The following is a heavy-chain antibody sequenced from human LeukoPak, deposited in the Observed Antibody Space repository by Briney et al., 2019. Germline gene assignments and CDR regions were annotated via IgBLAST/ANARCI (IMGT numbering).Heavy chain of an antibody. CDR1: GFTFINHY. CDR3: ARVGDHWRMDV. D-gene: IGHD3-3*01. Sequence: GGSLRLSCAASGFTFINHYMAWVRQAPGQGLEWVANINQDGGEIYYVGSVRGRFTISRDDAKNSLYLQMNSLRAEDTAVYYCARVGDHWRMDVWGQGTTVTVSS. CDR2: INQDGGEI. V-gene: IGHV3-7*04. J-gene: IGHJ6*02.